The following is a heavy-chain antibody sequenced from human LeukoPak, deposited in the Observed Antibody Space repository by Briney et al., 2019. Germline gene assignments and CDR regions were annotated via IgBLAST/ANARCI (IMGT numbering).Heavy chain of an antibody. Sequence: PGGSLRLSCAASGFSFNSFEMSWVRQAPGKGLEWVSYISSSGSTIYYADSVKGRFTISRGNAKNSLYLQMNSLRAEDTAVYYCARGWYNSGYYCDYWGQGTLVTVSS. V-gene: IGHV3-48*03. J-gene: IGHJ4*02. D-gene: IGHD6-19*01. CDR2: ISSSGSTI. CDR3: ARGWYNSGYYCDY. CDR1: GFSFNSFE.